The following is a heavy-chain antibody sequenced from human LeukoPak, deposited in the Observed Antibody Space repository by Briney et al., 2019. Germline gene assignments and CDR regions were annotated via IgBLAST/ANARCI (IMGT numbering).Heavy chain of an antibody. CDR2: IYYSGST. V-gene: IGHV4-39*01. CDR1: GGSISSSSYY. J-gene: IGHJ4*02. D-gene: IGHD5-24*01. CDR3: ARHSRVEMATSKGIYYFDY. Sequence: SETLSLTCTVPGGSISSSSYYWGWIRQPPGKGLEWIGSIYYSGSTYYNPSLKSRVTISVDTSKNQFSLKLSSVTAADTAVYYCARHSRVEMATSKGIYYFDYWGQGTLVTVSS.